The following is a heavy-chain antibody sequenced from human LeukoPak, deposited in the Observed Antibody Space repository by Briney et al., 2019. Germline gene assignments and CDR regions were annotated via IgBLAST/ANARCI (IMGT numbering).Heavy chain of an antibody. CDR2: INHSGST. CDR3: ARNWRGHYYDSSGYYYGSGPNYYYGMDV. J-gene: IGHJ6*02. Sequence: PSETLSLTCAVYGGFFSGYYWSWIRQPPGKGLEWIGEINHSGSTNYNPSLKSRVTISVDTSKNQFSLKLSSVTAADTAVYYCARNWRGHYYDSSGYYYGSGPNYYYGMDVWGQGTTVTVSS. D-gene: IGHD3-22*01. CDR1: GGFFSGYY. V-gene: IGHV4-34*01.